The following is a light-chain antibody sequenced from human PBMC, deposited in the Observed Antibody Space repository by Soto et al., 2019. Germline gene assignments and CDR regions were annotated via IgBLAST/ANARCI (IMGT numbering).Light chain of an antibody. CDR2: RTS. J-gene: IGKJ4*01. CDR3: QQYINWPLT. CDR1: QSVSSN. V-gene: IGKV3-15*01. Sequence: EIVMTQSPATLSVSPGERATLSCRASQSVSSNLTWYQQQPGQAPRLLIYRTSTRATDIPARFSGSGSGTDFTLTICSLQSEDFAIYYCQQYINWPLTFGGGTMVEIK.